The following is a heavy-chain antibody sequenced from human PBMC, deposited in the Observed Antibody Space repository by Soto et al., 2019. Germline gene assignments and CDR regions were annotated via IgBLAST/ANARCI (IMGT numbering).Heavy chain of an antibody. J-gene: IGHJ6*02. CDR1: GGTFSSCA. CDR2: IIPIFVTS. Sequence: ASVRFSCEASGGTFSSCAISWVRQAPGQGLEWVGVIIPIFVTSNYAQKFLGRVTITADKSTSTAYMELSSLRAEDTAVYYCARDLVSAVVVTAWRSYGMDVWGQGTTVTVSS. CDR3: ARDLVSAVVVTAWRSYGMDV. D-gene: IGHD2-21*02. V-gene: IGHV1-69*06.